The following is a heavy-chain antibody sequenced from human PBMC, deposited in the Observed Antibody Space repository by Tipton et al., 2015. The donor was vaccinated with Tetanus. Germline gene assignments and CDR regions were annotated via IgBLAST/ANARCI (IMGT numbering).Heavy chain of an antibody. Sequence: GLVKPSETLSLTCTVSGDSISSNYWSWIRQPAGKGPEWIGRIYINGRNNYNPSLKSRVTMSIDTSKNQFSLNLRSVTAADTAVYHCARDRGFTMYNYCAPWGQGTLFTVSS. CDR2: IYINGRN. CDR1: GDSISSNY. V-gene: IGHV4-4*07. CDR3: ARDRGFTMYNYCAP. D-gene: IGHD3-10*02. J-gene: IGHJ5*02.